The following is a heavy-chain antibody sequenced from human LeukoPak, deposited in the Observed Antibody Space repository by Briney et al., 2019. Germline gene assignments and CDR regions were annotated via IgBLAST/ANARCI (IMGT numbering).Heavy chain of an antibody. CDR2: IYYSGST. CDR1: GGSISSSSYY. V-gene: IGHV4-39*07. J-gene: IGHJ3*02. D-gene: IGHD1-26*01. CDR3: ARGSGSYVGAFDI. Sequence: SETLSLTCTVSGGSISSSSYYWGWIRQPPGKGLEWIGSIYYSGSTYYNPSLKSRVTISVDTSKNQFSLKLSSVTAADTAVYYCARGSGSYVGAFDIWGQGTMVTVPS.